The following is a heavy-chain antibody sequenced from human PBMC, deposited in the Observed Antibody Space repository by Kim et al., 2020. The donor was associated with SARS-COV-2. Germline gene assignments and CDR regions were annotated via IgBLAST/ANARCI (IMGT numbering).Heavy chain of an antibody. V-gene: IGHV3-21*01. CDR1: GFTFSSYS. D-gene: IGHD5-12*01. CDR2: ISSSSSYI. Sequence: GGSLRLSCAASGFTFSSYSMNWVRQAPGKGLEWVSSISSSSSYIYYADSVKGRFTISRDNAKNSLYLQMNSLSAEDTAVYYCARDLVATITYDYYYGMDVWGQGTTVTVSS. J-gene: IGHJ6*02. CDR3: ARDLVATITYDYYYGMDV.